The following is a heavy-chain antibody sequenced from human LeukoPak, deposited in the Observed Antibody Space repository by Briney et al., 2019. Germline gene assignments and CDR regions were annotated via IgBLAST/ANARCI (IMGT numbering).Heavy chain of an antibody. V-gene: IGHV4-39*07. Sequence: SETLSLTCTVSGGSISSSSYYWGWIRQPPGKGLEWIGSIYYSGSTYYNPSLKSRVTISVDTSKNQFSLKLSSVTAADTAVYYCARDQWRSGWYGISTNWYPPDHDAFDIWGQGTMVTVSS. CDR1: GGSISSSSYY. CDR3: ARDQWRSGWYGISTNWYPPDHDAFDI. CDR2: IYYSGST. J-gene: IGHJ3*02. D-gene: IGHD6-19*01.